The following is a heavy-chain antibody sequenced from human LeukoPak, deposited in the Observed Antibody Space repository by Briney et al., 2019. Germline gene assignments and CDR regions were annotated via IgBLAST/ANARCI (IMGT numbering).Heavy chain of an antibody. Sequence: SETLSLTCTVSGGSISSGDYYWSWIRQPPGKGLEWIGYIYNSGSTYYNPSLKTRVTISVDTSKNQFSLKLSSVTAADTAVYYCARDLIVGSTPVAFDIWGQGTMVTVSS. CDR3: ARDLIVGSTPVAFDI. V-gene: IGHV4-30-4*01. D-gene: IGHD3-22*01. CDR1: GGSISSGDYY. CDR2: IYNSGST. J-gene: IGHJ3*02.